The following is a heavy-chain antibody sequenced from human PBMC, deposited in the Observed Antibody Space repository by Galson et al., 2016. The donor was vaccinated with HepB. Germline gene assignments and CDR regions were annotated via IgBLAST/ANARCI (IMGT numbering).Heavy chain of an antibody. J-gene: IGHJ3*01. CDR2: ISSSVSTI. Sequence: SLRLSCAASGFSFSNFAMTWVRQAPGKGLQWVSYISSSVSTIYYADSVMGRFTISRDNAKNSVYLQMHSLRDEDTAVYYCARERVRSSFDLWGQGTMVTVSS. V-gene: IGHV3-48*02. D-gene: IGHD3-10*01. CDR1: GFSFSNFA. CDR3: ARERVRSSFDL.